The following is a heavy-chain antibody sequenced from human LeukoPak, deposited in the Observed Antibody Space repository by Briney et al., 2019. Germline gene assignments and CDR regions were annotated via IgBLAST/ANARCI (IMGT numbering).Heavy chain of an antibody. V-gene: IGHV3-30*02. D-gene: IGHD3-10*01. CDR2: IRYDGSNK. CDR1: GFTFSSYG. J-gene: IGHJ3*02. CDR3: EGGSGSYYSWPRGAFDI. Sequence: GGSLRLSCAASGFTFSSYGMHWVRQAPGKGLEWVAFIRYDGSNKYYADSVKGRFTISRDNSKNTLYLQMNSLRAEDTAVYYCEGGSGSYYSWPRGAFDIWGQGTMVTVSS.